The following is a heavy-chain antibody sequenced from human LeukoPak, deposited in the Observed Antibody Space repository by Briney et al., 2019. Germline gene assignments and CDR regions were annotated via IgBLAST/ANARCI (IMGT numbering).Heavy chain of an antibody. Sequence: SETLSLTCAVYGGSFSGYYWSWIRQPPGKGLEWIGEINHSGSTNYNPSLKSRVTISVDTSKNQFSLKLSSVTAADTAVYCCASSCSSASCYVRITGTTYYGMDVWGQGTTVTVSS. D-gene: IGHD2-2*01. CDR1: GGSFSGYY. V-gene: IGHV4-34*01. CDR2: INHSGST. CDR3: ASSCSSASCYVRITGTTYYGMDV. J-gene: IGHJ6*02.